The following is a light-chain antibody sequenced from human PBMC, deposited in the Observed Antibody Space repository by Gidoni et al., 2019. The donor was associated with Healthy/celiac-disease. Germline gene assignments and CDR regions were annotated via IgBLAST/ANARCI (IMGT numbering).Light chain of an antibody. Sequence: QSVLTRPHPVAGAPGQGVTISCTGSSSNIGEGYDVHWYQQHPGTAPKLLIYGNSNRPSGVPDRFSGSKSGTSASLAITGLQAEDEADYYCQSYDSSLSVVFGGGTKLTVL. J-gene: IGLJ2*01. CDR3: QSYDSSLSVV. CDR1: SSNIGEGYD. CDR2: GNS. V-gene: IGLV1-40*01.